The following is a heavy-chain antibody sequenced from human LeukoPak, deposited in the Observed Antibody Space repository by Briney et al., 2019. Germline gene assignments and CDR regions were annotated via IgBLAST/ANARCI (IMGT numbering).Heavy chain of an antibody. J-gene: IGHJ6*03. CDR2: ISGSGGST. V-gene: IGHV3-23*01. Sequence: GGSLRLSCAASGFTFSNYGMNWVRQAPGKGLEWVSAISGSGGSTYYADSVKGRFTISRDNSKNTLYLQMNSLRAEDTAVYYCAKEGRLGGWLRPYYYYMDVWGKGTTVTVSS. CDR3: AKEGRLGGWLRPYYYYMDV. D-gene: IGHD5-12*01. CDR1: GFTFSNYG.